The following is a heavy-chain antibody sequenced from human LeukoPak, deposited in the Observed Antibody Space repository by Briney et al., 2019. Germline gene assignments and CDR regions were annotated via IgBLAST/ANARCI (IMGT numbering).Heavy chain of an antibody. CDR3: VRTPQVQVAGTGDDY. CDR1: GYSISSGFY. V-gene: IGHV4-38-2*01. J-gene: IGHJ4*02. Sequence: PSHTLSLICAFSGYSISSGFYWGWIRQPPGKGLEWVGSIYQSGNTNYNPSLRGRVTMSVDTSKNQFSLRLSSLAAADTAVYYCVRTPQVQVAGTGDDYWGQGNLVTVSS. CDR2: IYQSGNT. D-gene: IGHD6-19*01.